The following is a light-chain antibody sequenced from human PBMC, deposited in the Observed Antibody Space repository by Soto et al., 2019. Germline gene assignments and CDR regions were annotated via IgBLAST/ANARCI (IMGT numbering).Light chain of an antibody. CDR3: SSYTSSSTLDV. J-gene: IGLJ1*01. Sequence: QSVLTQPASVSGSPGQSITISCTGTSSDVGGYNYVSWYQQHPGKAPKLMIYGVSIRPSGVSNRFSGSKSGNTASLTISGLQAEDEADYYCSSYTSSSTLDVFGTGTKVTVL. V-gene: IGLV2-14*01. CDR2: GVS. CDR1: SSDVGGYNY.